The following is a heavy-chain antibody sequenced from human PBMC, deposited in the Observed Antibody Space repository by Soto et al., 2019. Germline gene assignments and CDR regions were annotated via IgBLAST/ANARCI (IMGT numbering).Heavy chain of an antibody. V-gene: IGHV3-33*01. CDR3: ARDRYSRVPYGMDV. CDR2: IWYDGSNK. CDR1: GFTFSSYG. J-gene: IGHJ6*02. D-gene: IGHD5-12*01. Sequence: GGSLRLSCAASGFTFSSYGMHWVRQAPGKGLEWVAVIWYDGSNKYYADSVKGRFAISRDNSKNTLYLQMNSLRAEDTAVYYCARDRYSRVPYGMDVWGQGTTVTVSS.